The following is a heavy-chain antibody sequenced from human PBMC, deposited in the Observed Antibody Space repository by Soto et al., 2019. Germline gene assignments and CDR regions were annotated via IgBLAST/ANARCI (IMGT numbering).Heavy chain of an antibody. CDR2: IIPIFGTA. Sequence: ASVKVSCKASGGTFSSYAISWVRQAPGQGLEWMGGIIPIFGTANYAQKFQGRVTITADESTSTAYMELSSLRSEDTAVYYCATWDTAMVTYDYWGQGTLVTVSS. CDR3: ATWDTAMVTYDY. J-gene: IGHJ4*02. D-gene: IGHD5-18*01. V-gene: IGHV1-69*13. CDR1: GGTFSSYA.